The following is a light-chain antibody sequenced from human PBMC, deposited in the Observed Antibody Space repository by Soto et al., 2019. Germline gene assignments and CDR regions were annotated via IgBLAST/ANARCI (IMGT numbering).Light chain of an antibody. CDR2: TNN. V-gene: IGLV1-44*01. J-gene: IGLJ1*01. CDR3: AAWDDSLADYV. CDR1: NSNIGTNT. Sequence: QSVLSPPPSASSTPGHMATISCSGSNSNIGTNTVNWYQQLPGTAPRLLIYTNNQRPSGVPQRFSGSKTGTSASPAIGGLQSEDGPDYYCAAWDDSLADYVFGTGTKVTVL.